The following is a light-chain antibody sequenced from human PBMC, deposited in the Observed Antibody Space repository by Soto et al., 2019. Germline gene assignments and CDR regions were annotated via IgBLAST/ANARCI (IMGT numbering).Light chain of an antibody. Sequence: DIPMTQSPSSLSASVADRVIITCRASQSISNHLNWYQQKPGKAPKLLIFAASSLQSGVPSRFSGSRSGPDFTLTISSLQPEDFATYYCQQSYSSPPTFGQGTKVEIK. CDR3: QQSYSSPPT. CDR1: QSISNH. CDR2: AAS. V-gene: IGKV1-39*01. J-gene: IGKJ1*01.